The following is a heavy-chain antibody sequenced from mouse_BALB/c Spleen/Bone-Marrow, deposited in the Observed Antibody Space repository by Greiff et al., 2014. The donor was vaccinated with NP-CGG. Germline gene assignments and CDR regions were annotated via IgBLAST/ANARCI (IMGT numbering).Heavy chain of an antibody. J-gene: IGHJ2*01. CDR1: GYAFSRYW. Sequence: VQLQQSGAELVRPGSSVKISCKASGYAFSRYWMNWVKQRPGKGLEWIGQIYPGDGDTNYNGKFKGKATLTADKSSSTAYMQPSSLTSEDSAVYCGARVRNWADYWGQGTTLTVSS. CDR3: ARVRNWADY. CDR2: IYPGDGDT. V-gene: IGHV1-80*01. D-gene: IGHD4-1*01.